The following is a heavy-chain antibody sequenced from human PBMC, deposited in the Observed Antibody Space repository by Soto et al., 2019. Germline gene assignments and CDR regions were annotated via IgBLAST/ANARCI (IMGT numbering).Heavy chain of an antibody. J-gene: IGHJ5*02. Sequence: GGSLRLSCAASGFTFSSYSMNWVRQAPGKGLEWVSSISSSSGYIYYADSVKGRFTISRDNAKNSLYLQMNSLRAEDTAVYYCARGKSYVVITLPNWFDPWGQGTLVTVSS. CDR3: ARGKSYVVITLPNWFDP. CDR2: ISSSSGYI. CDR1: GFTFSSYS. D-gene: IGHD3-22*01. V-gene: IGHV3-21*01.